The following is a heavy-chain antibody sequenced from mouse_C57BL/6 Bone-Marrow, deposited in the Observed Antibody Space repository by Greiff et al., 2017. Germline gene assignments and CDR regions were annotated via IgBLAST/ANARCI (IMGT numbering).Heavy chain of an antibody. D-gene: IGHD1-1*01. J-gene: IGHJ4*01. CDR3: ARRGITTVVATNAMDY. Sequence: QVKLQQPGAELVKPGASVKMSCKASGYTFTSYWITWVKQRPGQGLEWIGDLYPGSGSTNYNEKCKSKATMTVYTSASPAYMQRSSLTSEDSAVYYCARRGITTVVATNAMDYWGQGTSVTVSS. V-gene: IGHV1-55*01. CDR2: LYPGSGST. CDR1: GYTFTSYW.